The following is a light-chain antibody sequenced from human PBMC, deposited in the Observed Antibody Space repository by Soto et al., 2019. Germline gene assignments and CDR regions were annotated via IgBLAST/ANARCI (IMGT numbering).Light chain of an antibody. Sequence: EIVLTQSPGTLSLSPGERATLSCRASQTVGRNDLAWYQQKPGQTPRLLIHGASNRATGIPDRISGSGSETDFTLIISRLEPEDFAVYYCQQYASSQLTFGGGTKVEIK. J-gene: IGKJ4*01. V-gene: IGKV3-20*01. CDR2: GAS. CDR3: QQYASSQLT. CDR1: QTVGRND.